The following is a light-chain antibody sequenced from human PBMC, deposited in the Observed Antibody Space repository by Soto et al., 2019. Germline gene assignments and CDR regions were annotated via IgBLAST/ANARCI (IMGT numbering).Light chain of an antibody. CDR3: QQYGSSPPT. V-gene: IGKV3-20*01. CDR1: QSVSSSY. CDR2: GAS. J-gene: IGKJ1*01. Sequence: EIVLTQSPGTLSLSPGERATLSCRASQSVSSSYLAWYQQKPGQAPRLLIYGASSRATGIPDRFSGSGSGTDFTLSISRLESEDFAVYYCQQYGSSPPTFGQGTKVDIK.